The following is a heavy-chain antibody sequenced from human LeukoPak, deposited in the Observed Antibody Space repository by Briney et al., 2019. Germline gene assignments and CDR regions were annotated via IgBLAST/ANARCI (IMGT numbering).Heavy chain of an antibody. CDR1: GYSISSGYY. D-gene: IGHD2-2*01. Sequence: SETLSLTCAVSGYSISSGYYWGWIRQPPGKGLEWIGSIYHSGSTYYNPSLKSRVTISVDTSKNQFSPKLSSVTAADTAVYYCARHAVGYCSSTSCYPDAFDIWGQGTMVTVSS. J-gene: IGHJ3*02. V-gene: IGHV4-38-2*01. CDR3: ARHAVGYCSSTSCYPDAFDI. CDR2: IYHSGST.